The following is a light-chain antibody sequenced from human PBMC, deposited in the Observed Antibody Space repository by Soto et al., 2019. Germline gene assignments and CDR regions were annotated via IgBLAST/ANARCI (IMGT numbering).Light chain of an antibody. J-gene: IGKJ1*01. CDR1: QSISGW. Sequence: IQMTQSPSTLSASVGDRVSITCRASQSISGWLAWYQQKPGKAPKLLIYDASTLESGVPSRFSGSGSGTEFTLTISSLQPDDFATYYCQQYNTYSRTVGQGTKVEIK. V-gene: IGKV1-5*01. CDR3: QQYNTYSRT. CDR2: DAS.